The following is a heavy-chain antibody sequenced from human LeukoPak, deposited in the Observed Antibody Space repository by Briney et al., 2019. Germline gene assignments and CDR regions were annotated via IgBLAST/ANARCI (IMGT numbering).Heavy chain of an antibody. J-gene: IGHJ6*02. CDR2: IIPIFGTA. CDR1: GGTFSSYA. Sequence: GASVKVSCKASGGTFSSYAISWVRQAPGQGLEWMGGIIPIFGTANYAQKFQGRVTITADESTSTAYMELSSLRSEDTAVYYCASSLTSLLWFGELSYYYYGMDVWGQGTTVTVSS. V-gene: IGHV1-69*13. CDR3: ASSLTSLLWFGELSYYYYGMDV. D-gene: IGHD3-10*01.